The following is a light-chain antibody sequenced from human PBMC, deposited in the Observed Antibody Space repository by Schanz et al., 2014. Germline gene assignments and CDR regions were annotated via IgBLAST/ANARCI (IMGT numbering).Light chain of an antibody. CDR3: QQYYTVPYT. Sequence: DFVMTQSPDSLAVSLGEGATINCKSSQSVLYNSNNKNYLAWYQQKPGQPPKLLIYWASTRETGVPDRFSGDGSGTDFTLTISSLQPEDGAVYYCQQYYTVPYTFGQGTKLEIK. V-gene: IGKV4-1*01. J-gene: IGKJ2*01. CDR2: WAS. CDR1: QSVLYNSNNKNY.